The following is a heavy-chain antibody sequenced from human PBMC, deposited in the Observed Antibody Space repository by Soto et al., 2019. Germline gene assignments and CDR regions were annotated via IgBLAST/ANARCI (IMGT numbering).Heavy chain of an antibody. J-gene: IGHJ6*02. V-gene: IGHV1-18*01. CDR2: ISAYNGNT. CDR1: GYTFTSYG. CDR3: AGYQTSAAFYYDCSCYPSVGAPSYYYGMDV. Sequence: ASVKVSCKASGYTFTSYGIRWVRQAPGQGLEWMGWISAYNGNTNYAQKIQGRVTMTTDTSTSTAYIEMRSLRSDDTAVYYNAGYQTSAAFYYDCSCYPSVGAPSYYYGMDVWGQGTTVTVSS. D-gene: IGHD3-22*01.